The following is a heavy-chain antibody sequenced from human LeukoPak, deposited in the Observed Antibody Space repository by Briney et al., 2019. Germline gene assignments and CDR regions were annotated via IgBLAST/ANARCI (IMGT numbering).Heavy chain of an antibody. CDR2: IHYSGST. Sequence: PSETLSLTCTVSGGSISGYYWSWIRQSPGRGLEWMGYIHYSGSTDYNPSLKSRVTMSVDTSKNQCSPKLSSVTAADVAVYYCVREGYDSSGYFLDYWGQGTLVTVSS. D-gene: IGHD3-22*01. CDR3: VREGYDSSGYFLDY. V-gene: IGHV4-59*01. J-gene: IGHJ4*02. CDR1: GGSISGYY.